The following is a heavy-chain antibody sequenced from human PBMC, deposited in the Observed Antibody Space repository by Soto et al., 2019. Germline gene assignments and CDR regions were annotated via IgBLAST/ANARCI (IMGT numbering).Heavy chain of an antibody. CDR1: GQSFSGHS. V-gene: IGHV4-34*01. Sequence: QVQLQQWGAGLVKPSETLSLSCAVYGQSFSGHSWAWIRQPPGKGLEWLGGINESGSTYYNPSLKSRVTISTDTAKNQSSLKLSSVSAADTGAYFCARGSGIVALPGELEDVKYDYWGQGTLVNVSS. CDR2: INESGST. D-gene: IGHD1-1*01. J-gene: IGHJ4*02. CDR3: ARGSGIVALPGELEDVKYDY.